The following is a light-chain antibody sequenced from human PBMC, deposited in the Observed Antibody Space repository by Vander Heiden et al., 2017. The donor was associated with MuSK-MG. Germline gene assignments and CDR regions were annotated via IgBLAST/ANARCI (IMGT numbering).Light chain of an antibody. CDR2: GAS. CDR3: QQYCSYSHYT. Sequence: DIQVTPSTSPLSASFGERVTITSRASKSISNWLAWYQPKPGKAPKLLIYGASSLESWVPSRFRGTRSGTEFTLAISSLQPDDFATYFLQQYCSYSHYTFGQGTKVEIK. J-gene: IGKJ2*01. V-gene: IGKV1-5*01. CDR1: KSISNW.